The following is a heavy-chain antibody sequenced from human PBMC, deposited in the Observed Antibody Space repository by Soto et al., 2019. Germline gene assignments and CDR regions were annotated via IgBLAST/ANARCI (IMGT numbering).Heavy chain of an antibody. D-gene: IGHD3-3*01. V-gene: IGHV1-69*13. Sequence: SVKVSCKASGGTFSSYAISWVRQAPGQGLEWMGGIIPIFGTANYAQKFQGRVTITADESTSTAYMELSSLRSEDTAVYYCASSRITIFGVVTPGDFNRYGMDVWGQGTTVTVSS. J-gene: IGHJ6*02. CDR2: IIPIFGTA. CDR1: GGTFSSYA. CDR3: ASSRITIFGVVTPGDFNRYGMDV.